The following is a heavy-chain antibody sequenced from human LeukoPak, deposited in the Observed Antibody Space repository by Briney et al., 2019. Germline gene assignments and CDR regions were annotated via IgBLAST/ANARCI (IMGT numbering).Heavy chain of an antibody. CDR2: ISAYNGIT. CDR3: ATQVTVTPRGWFDP. Sequence: GASVKVSCKASGYTFTGYYMHWVRQAPGQGLEWMGWISAYNGITNYAQKLQGRVTMTTDTSTSTAYMELRSLRSDDTAVYYCATQVTVTPRGWFDPWGQGTLVTVSS. V-gene: IGHV1-18*04. CDR1: GYTFTGYY. J-gene: IGHJ5*02. D-gene: IGHD4-17*01.